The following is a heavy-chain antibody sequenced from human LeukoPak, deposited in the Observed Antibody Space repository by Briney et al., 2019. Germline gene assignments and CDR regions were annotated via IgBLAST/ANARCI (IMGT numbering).Heavy chain of an antibody. V-gene: IGHV1-69*05. J-gene: IGHJ4*02. CDR1: GGTFSSYA. D-gene: IGHD6-13*01. CDR3: ASSPLLIAAAGATYYYYFDY. CDR2: IIPIFGTA. Sequence: GASVKVSCKASGGTFSSYAISWVRQAPGQGLEWMGGIIPIFGTANYAQKFQGRVTITTDESTSTAYMELSSLRSEDTAVYYCASSPLLIAAAGATYYYYFDYWGQGTLVTVSS.